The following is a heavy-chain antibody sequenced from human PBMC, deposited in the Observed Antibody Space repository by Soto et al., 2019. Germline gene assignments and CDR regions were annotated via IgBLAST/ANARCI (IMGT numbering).Heavy chain of an antibody. CDR1: GFTFGTYA. Sequence: GGSLRLSCAASGFTFGTYAMSWVRQAPGKGLEWVSAISGTGGSTYYADSVKGRFTISRDNSKNTLYLQMNSLRAEDTAVYYCAKNWDTTSSSSSHWGQGTLVTVPQ. V-gene: IGHV3-23*01. D-gene: IGHD6-6*01. CDR3: AKNWDTTSSSSSH. J-gene: IGHJ4*02. CDR2: ISGTGGST.